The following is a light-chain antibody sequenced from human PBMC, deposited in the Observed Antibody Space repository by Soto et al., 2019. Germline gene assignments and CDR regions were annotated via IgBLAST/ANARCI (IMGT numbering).Light chain of an antibody. CDR1: QSISSW. V-gene: IGKV1-5*03. CDR2: KAS. Sequence: DIQMTQSPSTLSASVGDRVTITCRASQSISSWLAWYQQKPGKAPKLLIYKASILESGVPSRFSAIGSGTEFTLTISSLQPDDFATYYCQQYNSYWTFGQGTKVEIK. CDR3: QQYNSYWT. J-gene: IGKJ1*01.